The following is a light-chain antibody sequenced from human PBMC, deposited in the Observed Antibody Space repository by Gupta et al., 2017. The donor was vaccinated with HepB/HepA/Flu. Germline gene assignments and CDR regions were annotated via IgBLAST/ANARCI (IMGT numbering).Light chain of an antibody. J-gene: IGLJ1*01. CDR1: SSSIGSYT. CDR3: AAWDDRLNGFV. CDR2: SDN. Sequence: QSVLTQPPSASGTPGQRVTISCSGSSSSIGSYTVNWYQQLPGTAPKVLFYSDNQRPSGVPDRFSGSKSGTSASLAISGLQSEDEADYYCAAWDDRLNGFVFGTGTKVTVL. V-gene: IGLV1-44*01.